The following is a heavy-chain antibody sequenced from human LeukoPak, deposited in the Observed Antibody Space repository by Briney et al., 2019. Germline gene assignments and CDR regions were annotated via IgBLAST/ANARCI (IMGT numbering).Heavy chain of an antibody. CDR1: GFTFSTYS. J-gene: IGHJ6*03. D-gene: IGHD1-7*01. V-gene: IGHV3-15*01. Sequence: PGGSLRLSCAASGFTFSTYSMNWVRQAPGKGLEWVGRIKSTTEGGTTDYAAPVKGRFTISRDDSKNTLYVQMNSLKTEDTAVYYCTTLNGARGTTFMDVWGKGTTVTVSS. CDR3: TTLNGARGTTFMDV. CDR2: IKSTTEGGTT.